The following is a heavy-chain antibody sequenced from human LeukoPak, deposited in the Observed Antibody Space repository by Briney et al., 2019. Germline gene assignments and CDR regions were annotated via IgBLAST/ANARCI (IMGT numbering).Heavy chain of an antibody. Sequence: QSGGSLRLSCAASGFTFSSYWMHWVRQAPGKGLVWVSRINSDGGTTTYADSVKGRFTISRDNSKNTLYLQMNSLRAEDTAVYYCARDTHLGNFDYWGQGTLVTVSS. J-gene: IGHJ4*02. CDR3: ARDTHLGNFDY. D-gene: IGHD7-27*01. V-gene: IGHV3-74*01. CDR1: GFTFSSYW. CDR2: INSDGGTT.